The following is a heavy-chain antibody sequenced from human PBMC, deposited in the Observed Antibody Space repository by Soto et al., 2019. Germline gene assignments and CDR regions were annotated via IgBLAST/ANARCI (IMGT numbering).Heavy chain of an antibody. CDR2: IMPVFRTP. CDR3: ARDNDRPQLGGNYYYMLDV. V-gene: IGHV1-69*12. CDR1: GGTFRTAA. D-gene: IGHD2-8*01. J-gene: IGHJ6*02. Sequence: QVQLEQSGAEVKKPGSSVKVSCKASGGTFRTAAISWVRQAPGQGLEWMGGIMPVFRTPDYAQKFQGRVTITADESTNTAYMELSGPRSDDTAVYYCARDNDRPQLGGNYYYMLDVWGQGTTITVSS.